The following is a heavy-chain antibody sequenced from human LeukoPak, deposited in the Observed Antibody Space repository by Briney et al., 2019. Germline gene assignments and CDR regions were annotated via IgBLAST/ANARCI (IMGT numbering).Heavy chain of an antibody. CDR1: GYSFTTYW. Sequence: PGESLQISCKGSGYSFTTYWIGWVRQMPGKGLEWMGIIYPGDSETRYSPSFQGQVTISADRSISTAYLQWSSLKASDTAIYYCARRYCSSTSRHLDYWGQGTLVTVSS. CDR3: ARRYCSSTSRHLDY. D-gene: IGHD2-2*01. J-gene: IGHJ4*02. CDR2: IYPGDSET. V-gene: IGHV5-51*01.